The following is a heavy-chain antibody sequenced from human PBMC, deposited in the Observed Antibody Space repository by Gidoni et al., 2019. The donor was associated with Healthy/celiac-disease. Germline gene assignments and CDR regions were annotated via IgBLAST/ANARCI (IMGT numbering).Heavy chain of an antibody. J-gene: IGHJ4*02. Sequence: QVQLVESGGGVVQPGRSLRLSCAASGVTFSSYGMHWVRQAPGKGLEWVAVISYDGSNKYYADSVKGRFTISRDNSKNTLYLQMNSLRAEDTAVYYCVRNVLRFLEWLLGGGYFDYWGQGTLVTVSS. CDR1: GVTFSSYG. CDR2: ISYDGSNK. CDR3: VRNVLRFLEWLLGGGYFDY. D-gene: IGHD3-3*01. V-gene: IGHV3-30*03.